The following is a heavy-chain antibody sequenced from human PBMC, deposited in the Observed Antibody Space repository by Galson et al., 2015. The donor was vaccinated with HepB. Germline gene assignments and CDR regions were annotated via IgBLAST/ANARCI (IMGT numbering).Heavy chain of an antibody. CDR2: IYHSGIT. V-gene: IGHV4-4*02. CDR1: GASISSDYW. J-gene: IGHJ5*02. Sequence: AVSGASISSDYWWTWVRQTPEKGLEWIGEIYHSGITNYNPSLESRVTLSVDKSKNQFSLKLRSVTAADTAVYYCAKSYDSGGYWFDPWGPGALVTVSS. D-gene: IGHD3-22*01. CDR3: AKSYDSGGYWFDP.